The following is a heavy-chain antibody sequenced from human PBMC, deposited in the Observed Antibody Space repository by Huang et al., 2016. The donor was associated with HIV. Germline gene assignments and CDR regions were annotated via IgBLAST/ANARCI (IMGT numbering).Heavy chain of an antibody. Sequence: QVHLQQWGAGLLKSAETLSLTCAVYGGSLSGYYWGWLRQTPGKGLEWIGEINHLGSPNYNPSLKSRVSISMDGSKKQFSLKLRSMSDADTAVYFCARDATKNPRGWFDPWGQGTLVTGSS. J-gene: IGHJ5*02. V-gene: IGHV4-34*02. CDR3: ARDATKNPRGWFDP. D-gene: IGHD3-10*01. CDR1: GGSLSGYY. CDR2: INHLGSP.